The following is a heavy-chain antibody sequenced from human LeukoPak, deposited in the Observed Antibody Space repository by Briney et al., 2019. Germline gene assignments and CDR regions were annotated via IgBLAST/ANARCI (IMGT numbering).Heavy chain of an antibody. V-gene: IGHV3-74*01. D-gene: IGHD3-22*01. CDR3: ARQEARNYYYEGLDY. CDR1: GFTFSSYW. CDR2: INSDGSST. J-gene: IGHJ4*02. Sequence: GGSLRLSCAASGFTFSSYWMHWVRQAPGKGLVWVSRINSDGSSTSYADSVKGRFTISRDNAKNTLYLQMNSLRPDDTAIYFCARQEARNYYYEGLDYWGQGNLVTVSS.